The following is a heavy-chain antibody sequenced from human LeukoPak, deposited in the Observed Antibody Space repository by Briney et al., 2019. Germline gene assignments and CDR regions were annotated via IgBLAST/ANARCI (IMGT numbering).Heavy chain of an antibody. CDR2: INSDGTSA. CDR3: ARVRVVPAGYFDT. CDR1: GFTFSSYW. J-gene: IGHJ4*02. Sequence: GSLRLSCAASGFTFSSYWMHWVRQAPGKGLVWVSRINSDGTSAIYADSVRGRFTISRDNAKNTLYLQMNSLGDEDTAVYYCARVRVVPAGYFDTWGQGTLVTVSS. V-gene: IGHV3-74*01. D-gene: IGHD2-2*01.